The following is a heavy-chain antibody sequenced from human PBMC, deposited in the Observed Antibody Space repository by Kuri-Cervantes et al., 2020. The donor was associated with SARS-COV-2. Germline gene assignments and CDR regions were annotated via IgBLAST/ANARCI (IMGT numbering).Heavy chain of an antibody. CDR1: GFTFSSYA. Sequence: GESLKISCAASGFTFSSYAMSWVRQAPGKGLEWVSSISGSGSSTYYTDSVKGRFTISRDNSKNTQYLQMDSLRAEDTAVYYCAKSQTGVGDSTDYWGPGTLVTVSS. CDR3: AKSQTGVGDSTDY. V-gene: IGHV3-23*01. J-gene: IGHJ4*02. CDR2: ISGSGSST. D-gene: IGHD1-26*01.